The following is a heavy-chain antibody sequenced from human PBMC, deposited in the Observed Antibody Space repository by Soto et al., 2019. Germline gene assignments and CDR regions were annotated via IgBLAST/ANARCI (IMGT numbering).Heavy chain of an antibody. Sequence: ASVKVSCKASGYTFTSYAMHWVRQAPGQRLEWMGWINAGNGNTKYSQKFRGRVTITRDTSASTAYMELSSLRSEDTAVYYCATYWGNDHTLYSWFDPWGQGTLVTVSS. CDR2: INAGNGNT. J-gene: IGHJ5*02. D-gene: IGHD1-1*01. CDR3: ATYWGNDHTLYSWFDP. CDR1: GYTFTSYA. V-gene: IGHV1-3*01.